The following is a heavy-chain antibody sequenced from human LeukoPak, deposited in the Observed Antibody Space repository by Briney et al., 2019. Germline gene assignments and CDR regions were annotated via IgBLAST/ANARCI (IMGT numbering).Heavy chain of an antibody. J-gene: IGHJ4*02. Sequence: SETLSLTCAVSGYSISSGYYWGWILQPPGKGLEWIGSIFHGGNTYYSPSLKSRVTISMDTSMNQFSLKVTSVTAADTAVYYCARQDRTLYYDRSGLYFDYWGQGTLVAVSS. CDR2: IFHGGNT. CDR3: ARQDRTLYYDRSGLYFDY. D-gene: IGHD3-22*01. CDR1: GYSISSGYY. V-gene: IGHV4-38-2*01.